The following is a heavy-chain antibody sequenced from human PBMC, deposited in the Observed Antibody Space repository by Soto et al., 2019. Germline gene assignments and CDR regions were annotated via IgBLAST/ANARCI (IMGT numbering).Heavy chain of an antibody. CDR3: ASLRSIAAANWFDP. V-gene: IGHV1-69*01. D-gene: IGHD6-6*01. CDR1: GGTFSSYA. Sequence: QVQLVQSGAEVKKPGSSVKVSCKASGGTFSSYAISWVRQAPGQGLEWMGGIIPIFGTANYAQKFQGRVTITADESTSTAYMELSRLRSEDTAVYYFASLRSIAAANWFDPWGQGTLVTVSS. CDR2: IIPIFGTA. J-gene: IGHJ5*02.